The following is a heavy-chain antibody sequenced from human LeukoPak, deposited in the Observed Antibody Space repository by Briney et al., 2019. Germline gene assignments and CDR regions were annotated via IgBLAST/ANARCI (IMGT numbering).Heavy chain of an antibody. Sequence: GGSLRLSCAASGLTFSSYWMHWVRQAPGKGLVWVSRINSDGSSTSYADSVKGRFTISRDNAKNTLYLQMNSLRAEDTAVYYCARDNSSSSPRLRSPLDYWGQGTLVTVPS. J-gene: IGHJ4*02. V-gene: IGHV3-74*01. CDR2: INSDGSST. CDR3: ARDNSSSSPRLRSPLDY. CDR1: GLTFSSYW. D-gene: IGHD6-6*01.